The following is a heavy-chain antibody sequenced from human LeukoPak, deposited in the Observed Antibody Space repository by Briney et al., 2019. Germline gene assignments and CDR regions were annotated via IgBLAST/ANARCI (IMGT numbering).Heavy chain of an antibody. V-gene: IGHV5-51*01. CDR1: GYSFTTYW. J-gene: IGHJ6*03. CDR2: IYPGDSDT. Sequence: HGESLKISCKASGYSFTTYWIAWVRQMPGKGLEWMGIIYPGDSDTRYSPSFQGQVTISADKSISTTYLQWSSLKASDTAMYYCARHWATVAEGLSYYMDVWGKGTTVTVSS. CDR3: ARHWATVAEGLSYYMDV. D-gene: IGHD4-23*01.